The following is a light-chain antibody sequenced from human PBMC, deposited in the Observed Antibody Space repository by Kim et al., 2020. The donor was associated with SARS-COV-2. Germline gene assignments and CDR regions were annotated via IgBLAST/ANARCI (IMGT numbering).Light chain of an antibody. J-gene: IGKJ2*01. CDR2: AAS. Sequence: SASVGDRDTITCRASQGINNHLAWFQQQPGKAPKSLIHAASTLQVGVPSKFSGRGSGTDFTLTISSLQLEDFATYYCQQYDVYPYTFGQGTKLEI. CDR3: QQYDVYPYT. V-gene: IGKV1-16*02. CDR1: QGINNH.